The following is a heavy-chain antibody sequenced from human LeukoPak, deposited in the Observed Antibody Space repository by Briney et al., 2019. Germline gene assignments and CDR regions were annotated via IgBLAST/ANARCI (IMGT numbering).Heavy chain of an antibody. CDR1: GFTFSSYG. J-gene: IGHJ6*02. Sequence: GGTLRLSCAASGFTFSSYGMHWVRQPPGKGLERVAVISYDGSNKYYAASVKGRLTIYRDNSKNTLYLQMNSLRAEDTAVYYCAKETGTTTVTSTFYYYYYGMDVWGQGTTVTVSS. V-gene: IGHV3-30*18. CDR2: ISYDGSNK. D-gene: IGHD4-11*01. CDR3: AKETGTTTVTSTFYYYYYGMDV.